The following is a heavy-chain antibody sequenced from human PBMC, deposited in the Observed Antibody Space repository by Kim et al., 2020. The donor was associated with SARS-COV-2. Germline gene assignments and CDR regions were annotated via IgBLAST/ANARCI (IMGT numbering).Heavy chain of an antibody. V-gene: IGHV3-7*01. J-gene: IGHJ4*02. Sequence: GGSLRLSCVASGFIIRTHWMTWVRQPPGKGLEWVGNIKKDGSEAYYADSVNGRFTISRDNAKNSLYLQMNSLRAENTAVYDCMRDTGTYWGQGT. CDR3: MRDTGTY. CDR2: IKKDGSEA. D-gene: IGHD4-4*01. CDR1: GFIIRTHW.